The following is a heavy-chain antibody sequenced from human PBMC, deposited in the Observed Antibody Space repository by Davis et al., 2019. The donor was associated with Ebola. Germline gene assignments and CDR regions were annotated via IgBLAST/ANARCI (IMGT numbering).Heavy chain of an antibody. Sequence: GESLKISCAASGFTFSGSAMHWVRQASGKGLEWVGRIRSKANSYATAYAASVKGRFTISRDDSKNTAYLQMNSLKTEDTAVYYCTSPYGVYKIWSQGTLVTVSS. V-gene: IGHV3-73*01. CDR1: GFTFSGSA. D-gene: IGHD4-17*01. CDR3: TSPYGVYKI. CDR2: IRSKANSYAT. J-gene: IGHJ4*02.